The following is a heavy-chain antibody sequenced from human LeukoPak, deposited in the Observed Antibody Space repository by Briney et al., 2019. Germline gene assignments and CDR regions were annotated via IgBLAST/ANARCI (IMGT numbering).Heavy chain of an antibody. V-gene: IGHV3-48*01. CDR2: ISSSSSTI. D-gene: IGHD2-15*01. J-gene: IGHJ3*02. CDR1: GFTFSSYS. Sequence: GGSLRLSCAASGFTFSSYSMNWVRQAPGKGLEWVSYISSSSSTIYYADSVKGRFTISRDNAKNSLYLQMNSLRAEDTAVYYCARAPIVVVVAATPDLDAFDIWGQGTMVTVSS. CDR3: ARAPIVVVVAATPDLDAFDI.